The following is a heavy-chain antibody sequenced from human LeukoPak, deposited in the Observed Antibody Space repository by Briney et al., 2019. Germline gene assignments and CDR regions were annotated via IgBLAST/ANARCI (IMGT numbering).Heavy chain of an antibody. CDR2: ISSYSSTI. D-gene: IGHD3-22*01. V-gene: IGHV3-48*01. CDR1: GFTFSSYN. Sequence: GGSLRLSCAASGFTFSSYNMNWVRQAPGKGLEWVSYISSYSSTIYYADSVKGRFTTSRDNAKNSLYLQMNSLRAEDTAVYYCARGHYYDSSGSKWGFDYWGQGTLVTVSS. J-gene: IGHJ4*02. CDR3: ARGHYYDSSGSKWGFDY.